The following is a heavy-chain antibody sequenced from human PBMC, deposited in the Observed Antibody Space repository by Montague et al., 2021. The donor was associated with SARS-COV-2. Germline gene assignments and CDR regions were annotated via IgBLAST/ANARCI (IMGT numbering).Heavy chain of an antibody. Sequence: SETLSLTCSVSGDSITTYHWSWIWQSPGRGLEWIGHISYTWTTTSYSSLTRRVTISVSTSRRPFPLKLKSVTAAATAVYYCARAQTTCFIANCVNYFDYWGQGALVTVSS. CDR2: ISYTWTT. D-gene: IGHD1-1*01. V-gene: IGHV4-59*01. J-gene: IGHJ4*02. CDR1: GDSITTYH. CDR3: ARAQTTCFIANCVNYFDY.